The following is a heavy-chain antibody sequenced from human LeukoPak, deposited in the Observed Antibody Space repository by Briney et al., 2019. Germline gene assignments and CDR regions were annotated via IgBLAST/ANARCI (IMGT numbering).Heavy chain of an antibody. CDR1: GEGLSKYY. V-gene: IGHV4-34*01. Sequence: SETLSLTSAVYGEGLSKYYWTWICHTPGKGLEWIGEINHKGSTNHNPSLTIRVTLSVDTSKHQFSLKLTSVTAADAAVYYCASSVGSTDYWGQGTLVTVSS. CDR2: INHKGST. J-gene: IGHJ4*02. D-gene: IGHD1-26*01. CDR3: ASSVGSTDY.